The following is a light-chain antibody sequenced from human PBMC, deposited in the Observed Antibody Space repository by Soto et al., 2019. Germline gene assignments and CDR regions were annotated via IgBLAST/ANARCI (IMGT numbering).Light chain of an antibody. Sequence: QSALTQPPSMSGTPGQRVTIPCSGSSSNIGSNYVFWYQQLPGAAPKLLIYRNSRRPSGVPDRFSGSKSGTSASLVISGLRSEDEGDYYCAGWEDSLNGVGFGGGTKLTVL. CDR3: AGWEDSLNGVG. V-gene: IGLV1-47*01. J-gene: IGLJ2*01. CDR1: SSNIGSNY. CDR2: RNS.